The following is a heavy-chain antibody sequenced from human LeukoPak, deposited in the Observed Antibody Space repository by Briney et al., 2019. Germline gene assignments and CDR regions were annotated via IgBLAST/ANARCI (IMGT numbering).Heavy chain of an antibody. J-gene: IGHJ4*02. CDR2: ISGSDGTI. Sequence: KPGGSLRLSCVASGFTFRDYYMSWIRQAPGNGLEWVSYISGSDGTIKYADSVKGRFTISRDNTKNSLYLQMNSLRVEDTAVYYCAREFTQRDYWGQGTLVTVSS. CDR1: GFTFRDYY. CDR3: AREFTQRDY. V-gene: IGHV3-11*01.